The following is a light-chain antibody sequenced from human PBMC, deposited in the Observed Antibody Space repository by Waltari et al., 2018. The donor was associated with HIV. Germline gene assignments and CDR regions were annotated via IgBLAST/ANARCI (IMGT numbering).Light chain of an antibody. J-gene: IGKJ1*01. V-gene: IGKV1-5*03. Sequence: DIQMTQFPSTLPASVGDRITLTCRASHSVSRWLGWYQQKPGKAPEVLIYRASSQESGVPSRFSGSGSGTEFNLTISTLQPEDFGTYYCQEYSTSFWTFGPGTTVEVK. CDR2: RAS. CDR1: HSVSRW. CDR3: QEYSTSFWT.